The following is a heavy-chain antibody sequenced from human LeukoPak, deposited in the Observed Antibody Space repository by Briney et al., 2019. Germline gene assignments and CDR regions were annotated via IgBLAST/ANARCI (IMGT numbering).Heavy chain of an antibody. CDR1: GGSISSSSYY. V-gene: IGHV4-39*07. CDR2: IYYSGST. CDR3: ARGQRQQLVPPYYYYMDV. J-gene: IGHJ6*03. D-gene: IGHD6-13*01. Sequence: PSETLSLTCTVSGGSISSSSYYWGWIRQPPGKGLEWIGSIYYSGSTYYNPSLKSRVTISVDTSKNQFSLKLSSVTAADTAVYYCARGQRQQLVPPYYYYMDVWGKGTTVTVSS.